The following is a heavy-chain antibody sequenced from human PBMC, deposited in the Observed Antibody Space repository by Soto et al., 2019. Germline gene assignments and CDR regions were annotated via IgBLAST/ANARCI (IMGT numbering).Heavy chain of an antibody. CDR1: GFTFSSYG. V-gene: IGHV3-30*18. CDR2: ISYDGSNK. CDR3: AKDRSALDAFDI. Sequence: RRLSCAASGFTFSSYGMHWVRQAPGKGLEWVAVISYDGSNKYYADSVKGRFTISRDNSKNTLYLQMNSLRAEDTAVYYCAKDRSALDAFDIWGQGTMVTVSS. J-gene: IGHJ3*02.